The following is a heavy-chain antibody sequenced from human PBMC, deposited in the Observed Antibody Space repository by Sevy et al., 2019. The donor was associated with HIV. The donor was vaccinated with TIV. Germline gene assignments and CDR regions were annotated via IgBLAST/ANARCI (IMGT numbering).Heavy chain of an antibody. CDR3: ARLHSANWSAFDI. J-gene: IGHJ3*02. V-gene: IGHV4-61*02. D-gene: IGHD1-1*01. CDR1: GGPIGSDSYY. Sequence: SETLSLTCTVSGGPIGSDSYYWSWIRQPAGKGPEWIGRVYTSGTTNLNPSLKSRVTISIDTSKNLYSLELSSVTAADTSMYFCARLHSANWSAFDIWGQGTMVTVSS. CDR2: VYTSGTT.